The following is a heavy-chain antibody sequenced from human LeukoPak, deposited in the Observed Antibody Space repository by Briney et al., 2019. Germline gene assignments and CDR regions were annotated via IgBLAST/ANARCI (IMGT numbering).Heavy chain of an antibody. CDR3: ARHLSGSSDLHAFDI. CDR2: IYYSGST. J-gene: IGHJ3*02. V-gene: IGHV4-59*08. Sequence: PSETLSLTCTVSGASIRSYYWSWIRQPPGKGLEWIGYIYYSGSTNSNPSLKSRVTISVDKVKNQFSLKLSSVTAADTALYYCARHLSGSSDLHAFDIWGQGTMVTVSS. CDR1: GASIRSYY. D-gene: IGHD2-15*01.